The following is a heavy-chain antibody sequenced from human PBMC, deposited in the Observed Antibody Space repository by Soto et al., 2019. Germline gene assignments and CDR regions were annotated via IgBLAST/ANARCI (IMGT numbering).Heavy chain of an antibody. CDR2: ISTSSTI. Sequence: GGSLRLSCAASGFTFSSFSMNWVRQAPGKGLEWVSYISTSSTIYYADSVKGRFTISRDNAKNSLYLQMNSLRDEDTAVYYCARSAEYDSSGYYYLNWFDPWGQGTLVTVSS. CDR1: GFTFSSFS. J-gene: IGHJ5*02. CDR3: ARSAEYDSSGYYYLNWFDP. D-gene: IGHD3-22*01. V-gene: IGHV3-48*02.